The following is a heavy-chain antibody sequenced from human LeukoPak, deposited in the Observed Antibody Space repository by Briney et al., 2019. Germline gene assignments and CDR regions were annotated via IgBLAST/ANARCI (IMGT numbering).Heavy chain of an antibody. CDR1: GYSISSAYY. J-gene: IGHJ6*03. V-gene: IGHV4-38-2*01. CDR3: ARTRWDSGSYCYMDV. D-gene: IGHD4-23*01. CDR2: IYHSGST. Sequence: PSETLSLTCAVSGYSISSAYYWVWIRQPPGKGLEWIGTIYHSGSTYYNPSLESRVSLSVDTSKNQFSLMLTSVTAADTAVYYCARTRWDSGSYCYMDVWGKGPTVTVSS.